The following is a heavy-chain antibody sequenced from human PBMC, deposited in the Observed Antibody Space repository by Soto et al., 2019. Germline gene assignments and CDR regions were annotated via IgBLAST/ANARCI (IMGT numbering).Heavy chain of an antibody. D-gene: IGHD2-2*02. Sequence: EVQLVESGGGLVQPGGSLRLSCAASGFTVSSNYMSWVRQAPGKGLEWVSVIYSGGSTYYADSVKGRFTISRDNSKNTLYLQMNSLRAEDTAVYYCAREVPAAIAEEGYYYYMDVWGKGTTVTVSS. CDR3: AREVPAAIAEEGYYYYMDV. CDR1: GFTVSSNY. V-gene: IGHV3-66*01. J-gene: IGHJ6*03. CDR2: IYSGGST.